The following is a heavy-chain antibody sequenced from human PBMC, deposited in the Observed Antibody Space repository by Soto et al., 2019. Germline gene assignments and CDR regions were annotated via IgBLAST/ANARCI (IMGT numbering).Heavy chain of an antibody. CDR3: AKDAGQYSRGGGFDY. Sequence: EVQLVESGGGLVQPGRSLRLSCAASGFTFDDYAMHWVRQAPGKGLEWVSGISWNSGSIGYADSVKGRFTISRDNAKNSLYLQMNSLRAEDTALYYCAKDAGQYSRGGGFDYWGQGTLVTVSS. J-gene: IGHJ4*02. CDR2: ISWNSGSI. V-gene: IGHV3-9*01. CDR1: GFTFDDYA. D-gene: IGHD6-19*01.